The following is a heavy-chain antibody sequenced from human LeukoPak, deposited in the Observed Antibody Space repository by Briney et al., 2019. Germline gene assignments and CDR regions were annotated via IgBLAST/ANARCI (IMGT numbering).Heavy chain of an antibody. Sequence: GRSLRLSCAASGFTFSSYGMHWVRQAPGKGPEWVAVISYDGSNKYYADSVKGRFTISRDNSKNTLYLQMNSLRAEDTAVYYCAKDRYDYDDLDYWGQGTLVTVSS. CDR2: ISYDGSNK. CDR1: GFTFSSYG. V-gene: IGHV3-30*18. J-gene: IGHJ4*02. CDR3: AKDRYDYDDLDY. D-gene: IGHD4-17*01.